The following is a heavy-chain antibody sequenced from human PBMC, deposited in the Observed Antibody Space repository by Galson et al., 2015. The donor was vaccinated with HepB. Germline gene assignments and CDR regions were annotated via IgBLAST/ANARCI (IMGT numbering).Heavy chain of an antibody. Sequence: SLRLSCAASGFTFDDYAMHWVRQAPGKGLEWVSLISWDGGSTYYADSVKGRFTISRDNSKNSLYLQMNSLRAEDTALYYCAKDPTSYGAAAGTYHYYYGMDVWGQGTTVTVSS. D-gene: IGHD6-13*01. CDR1: GFTFDDYA. CDR3: AKDPTSYGAAAGTYHYYYGMDV. J-gene: IGHJ6*02. V-gene: IGHV3-43D*03. CDR2: ISWDGGST.